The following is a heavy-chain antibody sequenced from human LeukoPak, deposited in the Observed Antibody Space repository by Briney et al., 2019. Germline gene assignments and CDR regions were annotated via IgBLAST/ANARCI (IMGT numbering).Heavy chain of an antibody. V-gene: IGHV1-24*01. D-gene: IGHD5-18*01. J-gene: IGHJ4*02. CDR2: FDPEDGGT. CDR3: ATDSRGYSYGHTGGFDY. CDR1: GYTLTELS. Sequence: ASVKVSCKVSGYTLTELSMHWVRQAPGKGLEWMGGFDPEDGGTLYAQKFQGRVTMTEDTSTDTAYMELSSLRSEDTAVYYCATDSRGYSYGHTGGFDYWGQGTLVTVSS.